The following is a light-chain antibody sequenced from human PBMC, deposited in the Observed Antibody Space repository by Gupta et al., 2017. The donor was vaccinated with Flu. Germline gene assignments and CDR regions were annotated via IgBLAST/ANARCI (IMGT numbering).Light chain of an antibody. J-gene: IGKJ2*03. CDR3: QQYYDTPYS. CDR2: WAS. V-gene: IGKV4-1*01. Sequence: DIVMAQSPDSLSVSLGERETINCKSSQSVLYSSNNKNYLAWYQQKPGQPPKLLIYWASTRESGVPARFSGGGSVTDFTLTISSLQAEDVAVYYCQQYYDTPYSFGQGTKLEIK. CDR1: QSVLYSSNNKNY.